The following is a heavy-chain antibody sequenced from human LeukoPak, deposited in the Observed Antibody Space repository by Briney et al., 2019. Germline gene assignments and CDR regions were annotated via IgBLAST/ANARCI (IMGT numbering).Heavy chain of an antibody. V-gene: IGHV3-48*02. Sequence: GGSLRLSCAASGFTFSSYGMSWVRQAPGKGLEWLSHITSGGTIYYADSVKGRFTISRDNAKSSLYLQMSSLRDEDTAVYYCARRYCSGGSCGVGPYFDYSGQGTLVTVSS. J-gene: IGHJ4*02. CDR2: ITSGGTI. CDR3: ARRYCSGGSCGVGPYFDY. D-gene: IGHD2-15*01. CDR1: GFTFSSYG.